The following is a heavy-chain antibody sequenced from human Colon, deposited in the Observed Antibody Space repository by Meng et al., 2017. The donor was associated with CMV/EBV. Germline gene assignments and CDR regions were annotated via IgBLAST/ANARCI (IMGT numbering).Heavy chain of an antibody. V-gene: IGHV3-11*01. J-gene: IGHJ4*02. D-gene: IGHD2-15*01. CDR1: GFTFSNSY. CDR3: ASEGGCSRSACYSR. CDR2: ISSTGNSI. Sequence: GGSLRLCCAASGFTFSNSYMTWIRQAPGKGLEWVAHISSTGNSISYADSVKGRFTISRDNAKDSLYLQMNSLRAEDTAVYYCASEGGCSRSACYSRWGQGTLVTVSS.